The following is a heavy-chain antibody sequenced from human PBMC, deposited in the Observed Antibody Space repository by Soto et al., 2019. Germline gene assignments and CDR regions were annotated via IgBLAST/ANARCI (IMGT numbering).Heavy chain of an antibody. CDR2: INPNSGGT. Sequence: ASLKVSCKASGYTFTGYYMHWVRQAPGQGLEWMGWINPNSGGTNYGQKFQGWVTMTRDTSISTAYMELSRLRSDDTAVYYCARSPMVAATSIDYWGQGTLVTVSS. D-gene: IGHD2-15*01. CDR3: ARSPMVAATSIDY. J-gene: IGHJ4*02. CDR1: GYTFTGYY. V-gene: IGHV1-2*04.